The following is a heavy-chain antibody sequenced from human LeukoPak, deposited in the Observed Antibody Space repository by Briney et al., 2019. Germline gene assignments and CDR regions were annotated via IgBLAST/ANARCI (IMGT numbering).Heavy chain of an antibody. CDR3: ARHVSLVVPAALDAFDI. CDR2: IYYSGST. Sequence: GSLRLSCAASGFTFSSYSMNWVRQAPGKGLEWIGSIYYSGSTYYNPSLKSRVTISVDTSKNQFSLKLSSVTAADTAVYYCARHVSLVVPAALDAFDIWGQGTMVTVSS. J-gene: IGHJ3*02. D-gene: IGHD2-2*01. V-gene: IGHV4-39*01. CDR1: GFTFSSYSMN.